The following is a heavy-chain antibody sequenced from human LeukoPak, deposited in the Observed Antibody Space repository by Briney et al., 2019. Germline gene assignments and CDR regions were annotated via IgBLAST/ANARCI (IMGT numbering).Heavy chain of an antibody. J-gene: IGHJ4*02. D-gene: IGHD5-18*01. V-gene: IGHV3-53*01. CDR1: GFTFTNYA. CDR3: ARDSRGYSYGYFDY. Sequence: GGSLRLSCAASGFTFTNYAMSWVRQAPGKGLEWVSVIYSGGSTYYADSVKGRFTISRDNSKNTLYLQMNSLRAEDTAVYYCARDSRGYSYGYFDYWGQGTLVTVSS. CDR2: IYSGGST.